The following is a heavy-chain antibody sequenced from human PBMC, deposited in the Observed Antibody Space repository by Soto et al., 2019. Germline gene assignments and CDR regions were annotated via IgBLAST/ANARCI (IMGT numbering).Heavy chain of an antibody. CDR2: IYPGDSDT. CDR3: ARLMGDIVVVPAAMGLYYYYYGMDV. V-gene: IGHV5-51*01. Sequence: GESLKISCKGSGYSFTSYWIGWVRQMPGKGLEWMGIIYPGDSDTRYSPSFQGQVTISADKSISTAYLQWSSLKASDTAMYYCARLMGDIVVVPAAMGLYYYYYGMDVWGQGTTVTVSS. CDR1: GYSFTSYW. D-gene: IGHD2-2*01. J-gene: IGHJ6*02.